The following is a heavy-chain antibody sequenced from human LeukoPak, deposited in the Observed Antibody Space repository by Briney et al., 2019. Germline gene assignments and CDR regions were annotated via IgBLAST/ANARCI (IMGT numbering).Heavy chain of an antibody. V-gene: IGHV1-69*13. CDR2: IIPIFGTA. CDR3: ARYGSRDGDYYYYGMDV. CDR1: GGTFSSYA. Sequence: ASVTVSCKASGGTFSSYAISWVRQAPGQGLEWMGGIIPIFGTAYYAQKFQGRVTITADESTSTAYMELSSLRSEDTAVYYCARYGSRDGDYYYYGMDVWGKGTTATVSS. J-gene: IGHJ6*04. D-gene: IGHD5-24*01.